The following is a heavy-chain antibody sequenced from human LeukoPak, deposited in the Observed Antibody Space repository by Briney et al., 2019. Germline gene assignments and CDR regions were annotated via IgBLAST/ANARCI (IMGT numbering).Heavy chain of an antibody. Sequence: PSETLSLTCTVSGYSISSGYYWAWIRQPPGQGLEWIGNIYPTGSTYYNPSLKSRVTISVDTSKNQFSLKVSSVSAADTAVYYCARAYSSSWYWNWFDPWGQGTLVTVSS. D-gene: IGHD6-13*01. J-gene: IGHJ5*02. CDR1: GYSISSGYY. V-gene: IGHV4-38-2*02. CDR2: IYPTGST. CDR3: ARAYSSSWYWNWFDP.